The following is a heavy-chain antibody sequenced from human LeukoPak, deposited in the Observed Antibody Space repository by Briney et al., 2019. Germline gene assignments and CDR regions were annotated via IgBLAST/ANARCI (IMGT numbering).Heavy chain of an antibody. CDR1: GFTFSRYS. D-gene: IGHD6-19*01. J-gene: IGHJ4*02. CDR3: AKDKRGYSSGWLDY. Sequence: GGSLRLSCAASGFTFSRYSMNWVRQAPGKGLEWVSSISSGSSFMYYADSVKGRFTISRDNAKNSLYLQMNSLRAEDTALYYCAKDKRGYSSGWLDYWGQGTLVTVSS. V-gene: IGHV3-21*04. CDR2: ISSGSSFM.